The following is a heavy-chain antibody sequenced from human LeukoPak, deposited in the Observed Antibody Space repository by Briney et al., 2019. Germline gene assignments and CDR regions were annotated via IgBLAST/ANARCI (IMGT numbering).Heavy chain of an antibody. D-gene: IGHD6-6*01. CDR1: GFTVSSNH. J-gene: IGHJ4*02. CDR2: ISSGGST. CDR3: ARGWSSSSYFGY. V-gene: IGHV3-66*01. Sequence: PGGSLRLSCVASGFTVSSNHMNWVRQAPGKGLEWVSVISSGGSTSYADSVKGRFTISRDNSKNTLYLQMNSLRAEDTAVYYCARGWSSSSYFGYWGQGTLVTVSS.